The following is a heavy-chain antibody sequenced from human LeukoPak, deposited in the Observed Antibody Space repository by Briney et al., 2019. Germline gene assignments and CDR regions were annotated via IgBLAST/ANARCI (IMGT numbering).Heavy chain of an antibody. D-gene: IGHD6-13*01. CDR2: ISYDGSNK. V-gene: IGHV3-30*18. CDR1: GFTFSSYG. CDR3: AKESADKWSYSSSWLGGGFDY. J-gene: IGHJ4*02. Sequence: PGGSLRLSCAASGFTFSSYGMHWVRQAPGKGLEWVAVISYDGSNKYYADSVKGRFTISRDNSKNTLYLQMNSLRAEDTAVYYCAKESADKWSYSSSWLGGGFDYWGQGTLVTVSS.